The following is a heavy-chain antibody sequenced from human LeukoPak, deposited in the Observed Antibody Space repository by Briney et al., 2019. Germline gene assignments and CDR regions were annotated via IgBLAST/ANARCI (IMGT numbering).Heavy chain of an antibody. Sequence: GGSLRLSCAASGFTFSSYGMHWVRQAPGKGLEWVAVISYDGSNKYYADSVKGRFTISRDTSKNTLYLQMNSLRAEDTAVYYCAKEGITMVRGVPYYYGMDVWGKGTTVTVSS. J-gene: IGHJ6*04. CDR3: AKEGITMVRGVPYYYGMDV. CDR1: GFTFSSYG. D-gene: IGHD3-10*01. V-gene: IGHV3-30*18. CDR2: ISYDGSNK.